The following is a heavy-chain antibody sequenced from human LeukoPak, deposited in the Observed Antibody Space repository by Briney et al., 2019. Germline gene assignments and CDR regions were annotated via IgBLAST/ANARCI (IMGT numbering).Heavy chain of an antibody. CDR1: GFTFSTYG. CDR2: ISGNGGTT. CDR3: ARDRAPGATVTTWVY. J-gene: IGHJ4*02. Sequence: PGGSLRLSCAASGFTFSTYGMSWVRQAPGKGLEWVSAISGNGGTTYYADSVKGRFTISRGNSKNSLYLQMNGLRAEDTAVYYCARDRAPGATVTTWVYWGQGTLVTVSS. V-gene: IGHV3-23*01. D-gene: IGHD4-17*01.